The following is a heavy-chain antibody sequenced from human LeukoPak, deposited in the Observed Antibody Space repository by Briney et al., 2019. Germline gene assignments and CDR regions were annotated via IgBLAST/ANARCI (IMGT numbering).Heavy chain of an antibody. J-gene: IGHJ4*02. Sequence: ASVKVSCKASGYTFTSYGISWVRQAPGQGLEWMGWISAYNGNTNYAQKLQGRVTMTTDTSTSTAYMELRSLRSDDTAVYYCARDTNAGCSSGLIDYWGQGTLVTVSS. CDR1: GYTFTSYG. CDR2: ISAYNGNT. V-gene: IGHV1-18*01. D-gene: IGHD6-19*01. CDR3: ARDTNAGCSSGLIDY.